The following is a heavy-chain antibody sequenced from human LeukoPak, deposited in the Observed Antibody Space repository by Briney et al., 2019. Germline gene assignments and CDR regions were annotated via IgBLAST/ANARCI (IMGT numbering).Heavy chain of an antibody. CDR2: FYSDDDT. D-gene: IGHD3-22*01. V-gene: IGHV3-66*02. CDR1: GFTFSSYS. Sequence: GSLRLSCAASGFTFSSYSMSWVRQAPGKGLEWVSLFYSDDDTHYPDSVKGRFTISRDNSKNTLYLQMNSLRVEDTAVYYCAREGYYDTSGASRAFDIWGQGTMVTVSS. J-gene: IGHJ3*02. CDR3: AREGYYDTSGASRAFDI.